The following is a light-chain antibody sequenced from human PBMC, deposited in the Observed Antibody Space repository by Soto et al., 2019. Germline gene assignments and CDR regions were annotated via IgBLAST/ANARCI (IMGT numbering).Light chain of an antibody. Sequence: QSALAQTPSASGTPGQRVTISCSVSSSNIESNFVYWYQHLPGTAPKVLIYSDNRRPSGVPDRFSGSKSGTSASLAISGLRSEDEADYFCASWDDSLSGVVFGGGTKVTVL. V-gene: IGLV1-47*02. CDR3: ASWDDSLSGVV. CDR2: SDN. J-gene: IGLJ2*01. CDR1: SSNIESNF.